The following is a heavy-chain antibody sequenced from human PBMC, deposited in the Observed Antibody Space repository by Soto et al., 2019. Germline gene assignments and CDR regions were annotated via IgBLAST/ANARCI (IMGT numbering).Heavy chain of an antibody. D-gene: IGHD2-15*01. CDR2: ISAYNGNT. CDR1: GYTFTSYG. V-gene: IGHV1-18*01. Sequence: GAAVKVSCKASGYTFTSYGISWVRQAPGRGLEWMGWISAYNGNTNYAQKLQGRVTMTTDTSTSTAYMELRSLRSDDTAVYYCARDPLGGGYCSGGSCYSFLYYYGMDVWGQGTTVTVYS. J-gene: IGHJ6*02. CDR3: ARDPLGGGYCSGGSCYSFLYYYGMDV.